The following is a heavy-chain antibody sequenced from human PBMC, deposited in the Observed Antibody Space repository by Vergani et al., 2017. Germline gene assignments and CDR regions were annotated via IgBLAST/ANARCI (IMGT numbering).Heavy chain of an antibody. CDR1: GVSICSGSYY. J-gene: IGHJ3*02. Sequence: QVQLQESGPGLVKPSQTLYLTCSVSGVSICSGSYYWSWIRQPAGKGLEWLGRIYASGSTNYNPSLKSRVSMSVDTARNQFSLEVKSVTAVDTAVSYCARRCSVTCSKAFDIWVLGTMVTVAS. CDR3: ARRCSVTCSKAFDI. D-gene: IGHD2-2*01. CDR2: IYASGST. V-gene: IGHV4-61*02.